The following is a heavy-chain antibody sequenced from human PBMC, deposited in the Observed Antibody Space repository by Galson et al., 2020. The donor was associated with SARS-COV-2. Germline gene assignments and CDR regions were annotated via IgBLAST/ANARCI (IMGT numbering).Heavy chain of an antibody. V-gene: IGHV3-74*01. CDR2: IYSDGSST. CDR1: GFTFSSSW. Sequence: GESLKISCAASGFTFSSSWIHWVRQAPGKGLVWVSRIYSDGSSTSYADSGKGRFTISGDNAKNTLYLQMNSLSAEDTAVYYCARGDMANDYCDDWGQGTLVTVAS. J-gene: IGHJ4*02. CDR3: ARGDMANDYCDD. D-gene: IGHD3-16*01.